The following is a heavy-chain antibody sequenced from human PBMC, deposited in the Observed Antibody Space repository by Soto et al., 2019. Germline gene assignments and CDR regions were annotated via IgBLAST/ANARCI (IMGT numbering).Heavy chain of an antibody. J-gene: IGHJ4*02. CDR3: ARDSAEQQLAHDY. CDR1: GFTFSSYA. Sequence: QVQLVESGGGVVQPGRSLRLSCAASGFTFSSYAMHWVRQAPGKGLEWVAVISYDGSNKYYADSVKGRFTISRDNSKNTLYLQMNSLRAEDTAVYYCARDSAEQQLAHDYWGQGTLVTVSS. D-gene: IGHD6-13*01. CDR2: ISYDGSNK. V-gene: IGHV3-30-3*01.